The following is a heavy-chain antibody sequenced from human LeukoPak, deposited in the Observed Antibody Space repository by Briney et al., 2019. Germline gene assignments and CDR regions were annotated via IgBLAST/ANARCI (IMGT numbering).Heavy chain of an antibody. CDR3: ARILNTQNYYDSRSGIDY. J-gene: IGHJ4*02. D-gene: IGHD3-22*01. CDR1: GFSFSSYW. Sequence: GGSLRLSCAASGFSFSSYWMHWVRQAPGKGLVWVSRTNSDGSSTSYADSVRGRFTVSRDNAKNTLFLQMNSLRAEDTAVYYCARILNTQNYYDSRSGIDYWGQGTRVTVSS. V-gene: IGHV3-74*01. CDR2: TNSDGSST.